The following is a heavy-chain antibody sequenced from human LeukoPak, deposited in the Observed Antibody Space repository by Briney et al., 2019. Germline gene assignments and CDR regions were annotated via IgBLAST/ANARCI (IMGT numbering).Heavy chain of an antibody. CDR2: ISWNSGSI. D-gene: IGHD6-25*01. J-gene: IGHJ4*02. Sequence: GGSLRLSCAASGFTFDDYAMHWVRRAPGKGLEWVSGISWNSGSIGYADSVKGRFTISRDNAKNSLYLQMNSLRAEDTALYYCAKDGRDPAWGQGTLVIVSS. CDR3: AKDGRDPA. CDR1: GFTFDDYA. V-gene: IGHV3-9*01.